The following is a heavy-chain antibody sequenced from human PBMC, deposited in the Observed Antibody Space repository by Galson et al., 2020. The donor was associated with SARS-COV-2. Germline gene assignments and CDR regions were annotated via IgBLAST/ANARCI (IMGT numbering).Heavy chain of an antibody. Sequence: SETLSLTCTVSGGSISSGGYYWSWIRQHPGKGLEWIGYIYYSGSTYYNPSLKSRVTISVDTSKNQFSLKLSSVTAADTAVYYCAREGIIAAGYNWFDPWGQGTLVTVSS. CDR1: GGSISSGGYY. J-gene: IGHJ5*02. V-gene: IGHV4-31*03. CDR3: AREGIIAAGYNWFDP. D-gene: IGHD6-13*01. CDR2: IYYSGST.